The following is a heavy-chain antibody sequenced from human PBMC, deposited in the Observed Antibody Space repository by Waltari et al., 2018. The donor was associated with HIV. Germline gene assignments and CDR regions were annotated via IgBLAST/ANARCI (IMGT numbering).Heavy chain of an antibody. J-gene: IGHJ4*02. D-gene: IGHD4-17*01. CDR2: ISYDVGNK. CDR3: AKVKPDYGDYLYYFDY. Sequence: VQLVESGGGVVHPGRSLRLSCAAPGFTSSGYDMHWVCQAPGKGLEWVAVISYDVGNKYYADSVKGRFTISRDNSKNTLYLQMNSLRAEDTAVYYCAKVKPDYGDYLYYFDYWGQGTLATVSS. V-gene: IGHV3-30*18. CDR1: GFTSSGYD.